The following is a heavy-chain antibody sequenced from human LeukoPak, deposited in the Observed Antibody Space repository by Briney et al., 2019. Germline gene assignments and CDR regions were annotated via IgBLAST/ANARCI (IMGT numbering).Heavy chain of an antibody. CDR1: GFTFSSYA. D-gene: IGHD3-22*01. CDR2: ISYGGSNK. Sequence: GGSPRLSCAASGFTFSSYAMHWVRQAPGKGLEWVAVISYGGSNKYYADSVKGRFTISRDNSKNTLYLQMKGLRAEDSATYYCAKLSSIIVVGIFDYWGQGALVTVSS. V-gene: IGHV3-30*04. CDR3: AKLSSIIVVGIFDY. J-gene: IGHJ4*02.